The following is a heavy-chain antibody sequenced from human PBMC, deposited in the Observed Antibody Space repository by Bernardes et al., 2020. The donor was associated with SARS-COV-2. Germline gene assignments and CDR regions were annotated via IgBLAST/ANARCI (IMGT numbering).Heavy chain of an antibody. CDR3: ARALRGVLRFLEWLLQFDY. CDR1: GFTFSSYS. CDR2: ISSSSSTI. D-gene: IGHD3-3*01. J-gene: IGHJ4*02. V-gene: IGHV3-48*02. Sequence: GGSLRLSCAASGFTFSSYSMNWVRQAPGKGLEWVSYISSSSSTIYYADSVEGRFTISRDNAKNSLYLQMNSLRDEDTAVYYCARALRGVLRFLEWLLQFDYWGQGTLVTVSS.